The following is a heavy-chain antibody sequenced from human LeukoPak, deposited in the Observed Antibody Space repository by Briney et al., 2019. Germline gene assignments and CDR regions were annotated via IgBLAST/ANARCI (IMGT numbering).Heavy chain of an antibody. D-gene: IGHD2-21*02. Sequence: SVKVSFKASGGTFSSTTINWVRQAPGQGLEWMGGITPIFRTPNYAQKFQGRVTITAVESMSTAYMELSSLRSEDTAVYYCARGWLAETTVVTPYNYWGQGTLVTVSS. J-gene: IGHJ4*02. CDR3: ARGWLAETTVVTPYNY. CDR2: ITPIFRTP. CDR1: GGTFSSTT. V-gene: IGHV1-69*13.